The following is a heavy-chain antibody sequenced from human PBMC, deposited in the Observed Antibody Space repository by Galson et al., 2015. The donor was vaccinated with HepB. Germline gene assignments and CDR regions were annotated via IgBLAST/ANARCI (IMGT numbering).Heavy chain of an antibody. V-gene: IGHV3-23*01. CDR1: GSTFSSYA. D-gene: IGHD2-15*01. J-gene: IGHJ6*03. CDR3: AKGGRYCSGGSCYGRPNYCYYYMNV. Sequence: SLRLSCAASGSTFSSYAVSWVRQAPGKGLEWVSAISGSGGSTYYADSVKGRFTISRDNSKNTLYLQMNSLRAEDTAVYYCAKGGRYCSGGSCYGRPNYCYYYMNVWGKGTTVTVSS. CDR2: ISGSGGST.